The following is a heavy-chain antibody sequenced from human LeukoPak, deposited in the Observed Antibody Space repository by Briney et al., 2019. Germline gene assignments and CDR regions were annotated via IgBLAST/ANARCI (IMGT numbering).Heavy chain of an antibody. J-gene: IGHJ3*02. CDR1: GGSFSGYY. Sequence: SETLSFTCAVYGGSFSGYYWSWIRQPPGKGLEWIGEINRSGSTNYNPSLKSRVTISVDTSKNQFSLKLSSVTAADTAVYYCARVSNYYGSGSYSTTDAFDIWGQGTMVTVSS. D-gene: IGHD3-10*01. V-gene: IGHV4-34*01. CDR3: ARVSNYYGSGSYSTTDAFDI. CDR2: INRSGST.